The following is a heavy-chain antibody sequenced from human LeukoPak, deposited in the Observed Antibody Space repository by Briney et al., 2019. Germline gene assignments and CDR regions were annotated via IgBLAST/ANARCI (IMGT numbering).Heavy chain of an antibody. Sequence: PGGSLRLSCAASGFTVRSNYMSWVRQAPGKGLEWVSVIYSGGSTYYADSVKGRFTISRDNSKNTLYLQMNSLRAEDTAVYYCARDVYDSSGYYSGYWGQGTLVTVSS. CDR1: GFTVRSNY. CDR3: ARDVYDSSGYYSGY. V-gene: IGHV3-53*01. CDR2: IYSGGST. D-gene: IGHD3-22*01. J-gene: IGHJ4*02.